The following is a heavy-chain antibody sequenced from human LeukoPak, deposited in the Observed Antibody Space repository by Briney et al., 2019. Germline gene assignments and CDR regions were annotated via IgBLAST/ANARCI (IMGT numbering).Heavy chain of an antibody. CDR1: GGSFSGYY. D-gene: IGHD6-19*01. CDR2: INHSGST. J-gene: IGHJ4*02. V-gene: IGHV4-34*01. Sequence: SETLSLTCAVYGGSFSGYYWSWIRQPPGKGLEWIGEINHSGSTNYNPSLKSRVTISVDTSKNQFSLKLSSVTAADTAVYYCARDSASGWVDYWGQGTLVTVSS. CDR3: ARDSASGWVDY.